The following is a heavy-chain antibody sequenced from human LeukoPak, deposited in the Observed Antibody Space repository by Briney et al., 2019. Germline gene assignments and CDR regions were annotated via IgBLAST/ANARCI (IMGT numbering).Heavy chain of an antibody. CDR2: ISSDEINE. D-gene: IGHD3-22*01. CDR1: GFSFRSYG. V-gene: IGHV3-30*03. CDR3: AREYDSSGCNDY. Sequence: QPGRSLRLSCAASGFSFRSYGMHWVRQAPGKGLEWVAVISSDEINEYYADSVKGRFTISRDNAKNSLYLQMNSLRAEDTAVYYCAREYDSSGCNDYWGQGTLVTVSS. J-gene: IGHJ4*02.